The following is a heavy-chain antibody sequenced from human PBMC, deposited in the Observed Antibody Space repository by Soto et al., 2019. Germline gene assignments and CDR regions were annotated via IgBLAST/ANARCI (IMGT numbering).Heavy chain of an antibody. J-gene: IGHJ4*02. V-gene: IGHV4-30-4*01. CDR2: IYNGGRT. CDR3: ARAPVGMDSINFFDH. CDR1: GDSISSDGYH. Sequence: SETLSLTCTVSGDSISSDGYHWSWIRHSPGKGLEWIGYIYNGGRTFYRPSLESRINMSLDATKNSYSLRLTSVTAADTAVYYCARAPVGMDSINFFDHWGQGILVTVSS. D-gene: IGHD2-8*01.